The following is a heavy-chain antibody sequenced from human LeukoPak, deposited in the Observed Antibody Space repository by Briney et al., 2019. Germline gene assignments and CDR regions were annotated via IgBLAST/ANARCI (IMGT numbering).Heavy chain of an antibody. CDR2: ISSSTSTK. D-gene: IGHD4-17*01. J-gene: IGHJ4*02. CDR3: ARDLTYGDFDY. V-gene: IGHV3-48*02. Sequence: GGSLRLSCAASGFTFSTYSMNWVRQAPGKGLEWVSYISSSTSTKFYADSVKGRFTISRDTAKNLLYLQMSSLRDEDTAVYYCARDLTYGDFDYWGQGTLVTVSS. CDR1: GFTFSTYS.